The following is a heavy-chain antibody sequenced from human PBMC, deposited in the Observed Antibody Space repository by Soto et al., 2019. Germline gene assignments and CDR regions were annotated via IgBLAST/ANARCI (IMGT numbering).Heavy chain of an antibody. Sequence: SVKVSCKASGGTFSSYAISWVRQAPGQGLEWMGGIIPIFGTANYAQKFQGRVTITADESTSTAYMELSSLRSEDTAVYYCARGPFDSSGYFPTSYYFDYWGQGTLVTVSS. D-gene: IGHD3-22*01. CDR2: IIPIFGTA. CDR1: GGTFSSYA. CDR3: ARGPFDSSGYFPTSYYFDY. J-gene: IGHJ4*02. V-gene: IGHV1-69*13.